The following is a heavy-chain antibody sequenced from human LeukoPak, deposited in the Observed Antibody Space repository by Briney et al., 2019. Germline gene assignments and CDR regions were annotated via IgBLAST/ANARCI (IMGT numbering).Heavy chain of an antibody. J-gene: IGHJ4*02. CDR2: IWPSGST. CDR1: GGSISSSSYY. CDR3: ARKGPEHLPTYFDH. V-gene: IGHV4-39*02. Sequence: SETLSLTCTVSGGSISSSSYYWGWIRQPPGKGLEWIGYIWPSGSTSYNPSLSGRVAISLDKSRNHFTLMVTAVTAADTAFYYCARKGPEHLPTYFDHWGRGILVTVSS. D-gene: IGHD2-21*01.